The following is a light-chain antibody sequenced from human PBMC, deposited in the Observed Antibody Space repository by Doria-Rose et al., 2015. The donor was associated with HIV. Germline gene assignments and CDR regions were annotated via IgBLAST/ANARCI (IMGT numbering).Light chain of an antibody. CDR1: QSVLARSNHKNY. J-gene: IGKJ1*01. V-gene: IGKV4-1*01. Sequence: LGDRATINCKSSQSVLARSNHKNYLAWYQQKAGQPPNLLIYWASTRESGVPDRFSGSGSGTDFTLTISSLQAEDVAVYYCQQYFTTPRTFGQGTKVEIE. CDR2: WAS. CDR3: QQYFTTPRT.